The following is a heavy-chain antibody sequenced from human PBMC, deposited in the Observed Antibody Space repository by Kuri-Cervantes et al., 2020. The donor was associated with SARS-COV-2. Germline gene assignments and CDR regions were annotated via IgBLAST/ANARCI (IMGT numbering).Heavy chain of an antibody. CDR1: GWSFSGYY. D-gene: IGHD3-10*01. J-gene: IGHJ5*02. Sequence: SETLSLTCAVYGWSFSGYYWSWIRQPPGKGLEWVGEINHSGSTNYNPALKSRVTILLDTSKNQFSLTLSPVTDADTAVYYCGRARTNPGSGSYYNLGIGRWFDPWGQGTLVTVSS. CDR3: GRARTNPGSGSYYNLGIGRWFDP. V-gene: IGHV4-34*01. CDR2: INHSGST.